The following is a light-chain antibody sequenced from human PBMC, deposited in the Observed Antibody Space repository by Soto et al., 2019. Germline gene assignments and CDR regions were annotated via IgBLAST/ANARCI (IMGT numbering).Light chain of an antibody. V-gene: IGLV1-40*01. CDR3: SSYAGSNNFVV. CDR1: SSNIGAGYD. J-gene: IGLJ2*01. Sequence: QSVLTQPPSVSGAPGQRVTTSCTGSSSNIGAGYDVHWYQQLPGTAPKLLIYGNSNRPSGVPDRFSGSKSGTSASLAITGLQAEDEADYYCSSYAGSNNFVVFGGGTKLTVL. CDR2: GNS.